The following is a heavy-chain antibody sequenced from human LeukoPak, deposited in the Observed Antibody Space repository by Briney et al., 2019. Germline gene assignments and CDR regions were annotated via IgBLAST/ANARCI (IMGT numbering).Heavy chain of an antibody. CDR1: GYTFTSYY. CDR2: INPSGGST. CDR3: ARDVRSPMVRGVVFDF. V-gene: IGHV1-46*01. D-gene: IGHD3-10*01. J-gene: IGHJ4*02. Sequence: ASVKVSCKASGYTFTSYYMHWVRQAPGQGLEWMGIINPSGGSTSYAQKFQGRVTMTRDTSTSTVYMELSGLRSEDTAVYYCARDVRSPMVRGVVFDFWGQGTVVTVSS.